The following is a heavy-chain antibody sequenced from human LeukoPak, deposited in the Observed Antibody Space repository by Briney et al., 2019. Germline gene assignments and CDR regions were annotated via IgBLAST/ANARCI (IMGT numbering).Heavy chain of an antibody. J-gene: IGHJ4*02. D-gene: IGHD6-19*01. CDR3: ARDPHVAVAGTFDY. Sequence: SGGSLRLSCAASGFTFSDYYMSWIRQAPGKGLEWVSYISSSGSTIYYADSVKGRFTISRDNAKNSLYLQMNSLRAEDTAVYYCARDPHVAVAGTFDYWGQGTLVTVSS. V-gene: IGHV3-11*04. CDR2: ISSSGSTI. CDR1: GFTFSDYY.